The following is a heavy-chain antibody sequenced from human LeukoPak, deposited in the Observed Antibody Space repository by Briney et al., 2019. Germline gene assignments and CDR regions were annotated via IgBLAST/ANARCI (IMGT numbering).Heavy chain of an antibody. CDR2: INSDGSWT. CDR1: GNYW. Sequence: GESLRLSCAASGNYWMHWVRQVPGKGLVWVSHINSDGSWTSYADSVKGRFTISKDNAKNTVYLQMNSLRAEDTAVYYCVSFYETYWGRGTLVTVSS. CDR3: VSFYETY. D-gene: IGHD2/OR15-2a*01. J-gene: IGHJ4*02. V-gene: IGHV3-74*01.